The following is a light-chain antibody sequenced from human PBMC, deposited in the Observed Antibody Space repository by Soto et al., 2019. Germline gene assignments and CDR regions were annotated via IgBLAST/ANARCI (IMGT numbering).Light chain of an antibody. CDR3: QHYDGYPLT. Sequence: DIQMTQSPSTLSASVGDRVTITCRASQSISIWLAWYQQKPGKAPYLLIYKASTLQSGVPSRFSGSASGTEFTLTISNLQPDDSATYYCQHYDGYPLTFGGGTKVEIK. CDR2: KAS. V-gene: IGKV1-5*03. J-gene: IGKJ4*01. CDR1: QSISIW.